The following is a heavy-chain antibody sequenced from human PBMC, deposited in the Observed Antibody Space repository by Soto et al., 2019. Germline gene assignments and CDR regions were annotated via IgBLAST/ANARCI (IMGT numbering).Heavy chain of an antibody. D-gene: IGHD5-12*01. J-gene: IGHJ3*02. CDR3: VTTRASDI. CDR1: GFTVSSYS. CDR2: ISSSSSTI. V-gene: IGHV3-48*02. Sequence: GGSLRLSCAASGFTVSSYSMNWVRQAPGKGLEWVSYISSSSSTIYYADAVKGRFTISRDNAKNSLYMQMNSLRYEDTAVYYWVTTRASDIWGQGTMVTVSS.